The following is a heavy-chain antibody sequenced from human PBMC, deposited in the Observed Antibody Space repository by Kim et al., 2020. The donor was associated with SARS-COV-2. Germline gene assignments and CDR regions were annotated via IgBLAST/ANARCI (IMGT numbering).Heavy chain of an antibody. CDR3: ARERYSSSWYWFDP. V-gene: IGHV3-11*06. Sequence: GGSLRLSCAASGFTFSDYYMSWIRQAPGKGLEWVSYISSSSSNTYYADSVKGRFTISRDNAKNSLYLQMNSLRAEDTAVYYCARERYSSSWYWFDPWGQGTLVTVSS. CDR2: ISSSSSNT. D-gene: IGHD6-13*01. CDR1: GFTFSDYY. J-gene: IGHJ5*02.